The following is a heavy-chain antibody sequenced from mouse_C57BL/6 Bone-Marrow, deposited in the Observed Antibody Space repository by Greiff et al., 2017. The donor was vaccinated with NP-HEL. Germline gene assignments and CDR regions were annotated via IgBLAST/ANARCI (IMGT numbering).Heavy chain of an antibody. J-gene: IGHJ4*01. Sequence: EVNLVKSGGDLVKPGGSLKLSCAASGFTFSSYGMSWVRQTPDKRLEWVATISSGGSYTYYPDSVKGRFTISRDNAKNTLYLQMSSLKSEDTAMYYCARPDGYYVGYAMDYWGQGTSVTVSS. CDR3: ARPDGYYVGYAMDY. CDR2: ISSGGSYT. D-gene: IGHD2-3*01. V-gene: IGHV5-6*01. CDR1: GFTFSSYG.